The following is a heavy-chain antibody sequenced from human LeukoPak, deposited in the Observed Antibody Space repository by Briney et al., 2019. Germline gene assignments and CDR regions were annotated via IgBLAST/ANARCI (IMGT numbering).Heavy chain of an antibody. D-gene: IGHD1-1*01. CDR2: INTNTGNP. CDR3: ARYYVRNWNANMVGDYYYMDV. V-gene: IGHV7-4-1*02. Sequence: GASVKVSCKASGYTFTSYAMNWVRQAPGQGLEWMGWINTNTGNPTYAQGFTGRFVFSLDTSVSTAYLQISSLKAEDTAVYYCARYYVRNWNANMVGDYYYMDVWGKGTTVTVSS. CDR1: GYTFTSYA. J-gene: IGHJ6*03.